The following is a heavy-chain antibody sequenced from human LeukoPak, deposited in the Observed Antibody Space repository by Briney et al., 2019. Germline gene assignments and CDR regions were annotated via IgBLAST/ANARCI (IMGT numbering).Heavy chain of an antibody. V-gene: IGHV1-3*01. CDR2: INAGNGNT. CDR3: ARSGRYYYDSSGYFTWDY. Sequence: ASVKVSCKASGYTFTSYAMRWVRQAPGQRLEWMGWINAGNGNTKYSQKFQGRVTITRDTSASTAYMELSSLRSEDTAVYYCARSGRYYYDSSGYFTWDYWGQGTLVTVSS. CDR1: GYTFTSYA. D-gene: IGHD3-22*01. J-gene: IGHJ4*02.